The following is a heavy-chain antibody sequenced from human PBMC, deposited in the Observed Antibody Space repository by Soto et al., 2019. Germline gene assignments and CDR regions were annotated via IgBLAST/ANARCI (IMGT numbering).Heavy chain of an antibody. J-gene: IGHJ4*02. V-gene: IGHV1-69*12. CDR3: ARSPNQLIAAAGGWMDY. CDR1: GGTFSSYA. CDR2: IIPIFGTA. Sequence: QVQLVQSGAEVKKPGSSVKVSCKASGGTFSSYAISWVRQAPGQGLEWMGGIIPIFGTANYAQKFQGRVTITADESTSTAYMELSRLRSEDTAVYYCARSPNQLIAAAGGWMDYWGQGTLVTVSS. D-gene: IGHD6-13*01.